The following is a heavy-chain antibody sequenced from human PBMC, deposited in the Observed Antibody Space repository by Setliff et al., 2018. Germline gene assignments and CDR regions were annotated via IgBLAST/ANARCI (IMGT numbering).Heavy chain of an antibody. Sequence: RASVKVSCKASGYTFTSYYMHWVRQAPGQGLEWMGIINPSGGSTSYAQKFQGRVTMTTDTSTSTVYMELSSLRSEDTAVYYCARGRNYNFWSGYYNYYYYGMDVWGQGTTVTVSS. CDR1: GYTFTSYY. J-gene: IGHJ6*02. CDR2: INPSGGST. V-gene: IGHV1-46*01. CDR3: ARGRNYNFWSGYYNYYYYGMDV. D-gene: IGHD3-3*01.